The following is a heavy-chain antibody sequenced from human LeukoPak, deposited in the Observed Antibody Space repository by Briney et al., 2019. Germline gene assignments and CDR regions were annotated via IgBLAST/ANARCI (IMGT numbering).Heavy chain of an antibody. D-gene: IGHD5-24*01. Sequence: ASVKVSCKASGYTFTSYDINWVRQATGQGLEWMGWMNPNSGNTGYAQKFQGRVTITADESTSTAYMELSSLRSEDTAVYYCAKEMATIAALDYWGQGTLVTVSS. CDR3: AKEMATIAALDY. CDR1: GYTFTSYD. CDR2: MNPNSGNT. J-gene: IGHJ4*02. V-gene: IGHV1-8*01.